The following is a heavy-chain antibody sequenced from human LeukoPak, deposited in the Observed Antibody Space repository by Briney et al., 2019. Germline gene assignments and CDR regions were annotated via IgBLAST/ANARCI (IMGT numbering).Heavy chain of an antibody. CDR3: ARSNCNSCYLGVSYYFDY. CDR2: IYPGGST. Sequence: PGGSLRLSCAASGITVSSNYMSWVRQAPGKDLEWVSVIYPGGSTYYADSVKGRFTISRDNSRNTLYLQMNSLRAEDTAVYYCARSNCNSCYLGVSYYFDYWGQGTLVTVSS. V-gene: IGHV3-66*01. CDR1: GITVSSNY. D-gene: IGHD1/OR15-1a*01. J-gene: IGHJ4*02.